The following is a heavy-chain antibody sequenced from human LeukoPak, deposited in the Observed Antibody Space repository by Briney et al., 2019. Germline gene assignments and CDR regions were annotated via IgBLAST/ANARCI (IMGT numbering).Heavy chain of an antibody. CDR1: GGSISNYF. CDR2: IYDSGST. CDR3: ARVGYSSSWSQGGAFDI. J-gene: IGHJ3*02. V-gene: IGHV4-59*01. D-gene: IGHD6-13*01. Sequence: SETLSLTCNVSGGSISNYFWSWIRQPPGKGLEWIGHIYDSGSTNYNPSLKSRVTISVDTSKNQFSLKLSSVTAADTAVYYCARVGYSSSWSQGGAFDIWGQGTMVTVSS.